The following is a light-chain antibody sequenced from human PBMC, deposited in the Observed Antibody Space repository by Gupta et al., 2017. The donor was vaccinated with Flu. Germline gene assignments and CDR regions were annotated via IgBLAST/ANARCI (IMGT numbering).Light chain of an antibody. CDR1: KLGDKY. Sequence: SSVLTQSSSVSVFPGQTATIACSGDKLGDKYVSWYQQKPGQSPVLLLYHDAKRPSGIPERFTGSNSGNTATLTVSEAQVEDEADYYCQAWDSGVVVFGGGTKLTVL. CDR3: QAWDSGVVV. J-gene: IGLJ2*01. CDR2: HDA. V-gene: IGLV3-1*01.